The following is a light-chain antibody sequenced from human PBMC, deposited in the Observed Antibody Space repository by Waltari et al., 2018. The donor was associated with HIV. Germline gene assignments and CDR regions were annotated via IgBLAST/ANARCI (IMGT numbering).Light chain of an antibody. V-gene: IGLV2-8*01. CDR2: EVN. J-gene: IGLJ3*02. CDR3: SSYVGSNRV. Sequence: QSALPQPTYASGFPGQSVTISCTGISSDDGDCNYFSWYQKHPGKAPQLMIYEVNKRPSGVPDRFSGSKSGNTASLTVSGLQAEDEADYYCSSYVGSNRVFGGGTKLTVL. CDR1: SSDDGDCNY.